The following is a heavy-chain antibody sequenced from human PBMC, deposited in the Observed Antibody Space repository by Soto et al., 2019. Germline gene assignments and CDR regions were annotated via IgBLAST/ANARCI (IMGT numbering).Heavy chain of an antibody. CDR3: AREKPRSGYSSGWYYFDY. CDR2: INPNSGGT. Sequence: ASVKVSCKASEYTFTGYYMHWVRQAPGQGLEWMGWINPNSGGTNYAQKFQGRVTMTRDTSISTAYMELRRLRSDDTAVYYCAREKPRSGYSSGWYYFDYWGQGTLVTVSS. CDR1: EYTFTGYY. V-gene: IGHV1-2*02. D-gene: IGHD6-19*01. J-gene: IGHJ4*02.